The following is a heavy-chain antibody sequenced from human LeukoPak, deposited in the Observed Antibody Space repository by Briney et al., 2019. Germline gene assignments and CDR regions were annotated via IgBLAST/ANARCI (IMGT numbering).Heavy chain of an antibody. Sequence: GGSLRLSCAASGFTFSGYAMSWVRLAPGEGLEWVSAITAGGDSTYYAESVKGRFTISRDNLKNMVFLQMSTLRAEDTAIYYCAKSHASIWNVYDYWGQGTVVTVSS. CDR2: ITAGGDST. J-gene: IGHJ4*02. CDR1: GFTFSGYA. D-gene: IGHD6-13*01. CDR3: AKSHASIWNVYDY. V-gene: IGHV3-23*01.